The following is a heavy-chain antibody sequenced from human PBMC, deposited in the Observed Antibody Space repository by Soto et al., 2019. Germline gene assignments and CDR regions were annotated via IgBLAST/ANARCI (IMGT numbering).Heavy chain of an antibody. CDR3: ATYPSYDSSGNYFDY. V-gene: IGHV3-30-3*01. D-gene: IGHD3-22*01. CDR1: GFTFSSYA. CDR2: ISYDGSNK. Sequence: PGGSLRLSCAASGFTFSSYAMHWVRQAPGKGLEWVAVISYDGSNKYYADSVKGRFTISRDNSKNTLYLQMNSLRAEDTAVYYCATYPSYDSSGNYFDYWGQGTLVTV. J-gene: IGHJ4*02.